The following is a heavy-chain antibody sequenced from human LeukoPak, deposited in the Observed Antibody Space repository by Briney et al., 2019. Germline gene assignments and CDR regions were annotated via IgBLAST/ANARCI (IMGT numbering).Heavy chain of an antibody. CDR1: GCTFSTYA. CDR2: ISSNGGST. J-gene: IGHJ4*02. CDR3: ARVKAGERGYFGY. Sequence: GAYLGLWCATWGCTFSTYAIHCGGRPLGKKLEYVSAISSNGGSTYYASSVQGRFTISRDNSKNTLYLQMGSLRAEDMAVYYCARVKAGERGYFGYWGQGTLVTVSS. D-gene: IGHD1-1*01. V-gene: IGHV3-64*01.